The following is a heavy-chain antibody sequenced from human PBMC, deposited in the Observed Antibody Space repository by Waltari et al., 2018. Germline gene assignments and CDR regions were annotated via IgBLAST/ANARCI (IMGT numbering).Heavy chain of an antibody. Sequence: QVQLVQSGAEVKKPGASVNISCKTSEYTFPSSYIHWVRQAPGQGLEWMGIINPSGGSTIYAQKFQGRVTMTRDTSTSTVYMELSSLRSEDTAVYYCARDTGALWMDVWGQGTTVTVSS. CDR2: INPSGGST. CDR1: EYTFPSSY. CDR3: ARDTGALWMDV. V-gene: IGHV1-46*01. J-gene: IGHJ6*02. D-gene: IGHD2-21*01.